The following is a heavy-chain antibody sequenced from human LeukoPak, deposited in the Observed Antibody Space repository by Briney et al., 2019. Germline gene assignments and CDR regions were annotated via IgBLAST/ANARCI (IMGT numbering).Heavy chain of an antibody. J-gene: IGHJ3*02. CDR1: GFTFSSYW. CDR2: INSDGSST. Sequence: GGSLRLSCAASGFTFSSYWMHWVRQAPGKGLVWVSRINSDGSSTSYADSVKGRFTISRDNSKNTLYLQMNSLRAEDTAVYYCANPYYYDSSGYLVAFDIWGQGTMVTVSS. V-gene: IGHV3-74*01. CDR3: ANPYYYDSSGYLVAFDI. D-gene: IGHD3-22*01.